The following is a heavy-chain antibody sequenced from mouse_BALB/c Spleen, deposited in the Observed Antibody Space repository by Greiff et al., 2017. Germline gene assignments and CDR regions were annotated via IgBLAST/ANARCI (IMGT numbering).Heavy chain of an antibody. CDR2: IFPGTGTT. D-gene: IGHD2-10*02. V-gene: IGHV1S132*01. Sequence: QVQLQQSGAELVKPGASVKLSCKTSGYTFTSYWIQWVKQRPGQGLGWIGEIFPGTGTTYYNEKFKGKATLTIDTSSSTAYMQLSSLTSEDSAVYFCARRGYGNYYFDYWGQGTTLTVSS. J-gene: IGHJ2*01. CDR3: ARRGYGNYYFDY. CDR1: GYTFTSYW.